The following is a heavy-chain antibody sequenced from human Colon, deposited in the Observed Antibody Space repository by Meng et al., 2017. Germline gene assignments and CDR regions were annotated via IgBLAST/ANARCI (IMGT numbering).Heavy chain of an antibody. J-gene: IGHJ3*02. CDR2: ISGSGGST. CDR1: GFTFSSYA. D-gene: IGHD3-10*01. V-gene: IGHV3-23*01. CDR3: ANLLWFGELSWAFDI. Sequence: LSLTCAASGFTFSSYAMSWVRQAPGKGLEWVSAISGSGGSTYYADSVKGRFTISRDNSKNTLYLQMNSLRAEDTAVYYCANLLWFGELSWAFDIWGQGTMVTVSS.